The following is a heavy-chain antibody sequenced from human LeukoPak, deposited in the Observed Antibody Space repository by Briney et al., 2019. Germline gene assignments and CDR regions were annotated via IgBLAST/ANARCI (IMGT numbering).Heavy chain of an antibody. CDR1: GFSFSRYN. CDR3: ATAGTPDY. CDR2: ITGSSSSI. Sequence: GGPLRLSCAASGFSFSRYNMNWVRQAPGKGLEWVAYITGSSSSIYYADSVKGRFTISRDNAKNSLYLQMSSLRAEDTAVYYCATAGTPDYWGQGTLVTVSS. D-gene: IGHD6-13*01. J-gene: IGHJ4*02. V-gene: IGHV3-48*01.